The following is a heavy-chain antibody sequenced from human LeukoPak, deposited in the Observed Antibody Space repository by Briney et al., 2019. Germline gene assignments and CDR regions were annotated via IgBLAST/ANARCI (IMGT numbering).Heavy chain of an antibody. CDR2: IYYSGST. CDR1: GGSISSYY. CDR3: ARHGRDGFDY. V-gene: IGHV4-59*08. D-gene: IGHD5-24*01. Sequence: SETLSLTCTVSGGSISSYYWSWIRPPPGKGLEWIGYIYYSGSTNYNLSLKRRVTISVDTSKNQFALKLSSVTAADTAVYYCARHGRDGFDYWGQGTLVTVSS. J-gene: IGHJ4*02.